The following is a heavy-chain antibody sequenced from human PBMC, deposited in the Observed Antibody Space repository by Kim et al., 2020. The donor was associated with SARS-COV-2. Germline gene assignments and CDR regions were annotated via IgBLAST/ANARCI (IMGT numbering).Heavy chain of an antibody. D-gene: IGHD6-13*01. CDR1: GFTFSSYS. CDR2: ISSSSSYI. Sequence: GGSLRLSCAASGFTFSSYSMNWVRQAPGKGLEWVSSISSSSSYIYYADSVKGRFTISRDNAKNSLYLQMNSLRAEDTAVYYCAKPNSSPGQYGMDVWGQGTTVTVSS. J-gene: IGHJ6*02. V-gene: IGHV3-21*01. CDR3: AKPNSSPGQYGMDV.